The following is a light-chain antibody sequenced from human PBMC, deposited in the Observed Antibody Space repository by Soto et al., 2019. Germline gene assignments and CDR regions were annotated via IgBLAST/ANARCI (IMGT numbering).Light chain of an antibody. CDR2: EVS. CDR1: SSDVGGYSY. Sequence: QSALTQPPSASWSPGQSVTISCTGTSSDVGGYSYVSWYQQHPGKAPKLMIYEVSKRPSGVPDRFSGSKSGNTASLTVSGLQAEDEADYYCSSYEGSNNLLFGGGTKLTVL. CDR3: SSYEGSNNLL. J-gene: IGLJ2*01. V-gene: IGLV2-8*01.